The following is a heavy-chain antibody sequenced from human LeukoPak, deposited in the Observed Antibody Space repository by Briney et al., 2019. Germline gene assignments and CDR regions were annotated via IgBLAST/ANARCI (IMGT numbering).Heavy chain of an antibody. CDR2: INPNSGGT. Sequence: ASVKVSCKASGYTFTGYYMHWVRQAPGQGLEWMGWINPNSGGTNYAQKFQGRVTMTRDTSISTAYMELSRLRSDDTAVYYCARVGPLDYYGSGRFVKFDYWGQGTLVTVSS. D-gene: IGHD3-10*01. J-gene: IGHJ4*02. CDR3: ARVGPLDYYGSGRFVKFDY. V-gene: IGHV1-2*02. CDR1: GYTFTGYY.